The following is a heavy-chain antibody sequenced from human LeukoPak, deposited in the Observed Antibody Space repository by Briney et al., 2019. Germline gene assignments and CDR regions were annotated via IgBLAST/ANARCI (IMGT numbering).Heavy chain of an antibody. CDR3: ARGFRGHWQWPLDY. D-gene: IGHD6-19*01. J-gene: IGHJ4*02. Sequence: SETLSLTCAVYGGSFSGYYWSWIRQPPGKGLEWIGEINHSGSTNYNPSLKSRVTISVDTSKNQFSLKLSSVTAADTAVYYCARGFRGHWQWPLDYWGQGTLVIVSS. V-gene: IGHV4-34*01. CDR2: INHSGST. CDR1: GGSFSGYY.